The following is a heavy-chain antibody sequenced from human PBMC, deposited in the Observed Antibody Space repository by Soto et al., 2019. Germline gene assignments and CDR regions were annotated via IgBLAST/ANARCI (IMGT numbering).Heavy chain of an antibody. J-gene: IGHJ3*02. CDR3: ARDYDFWSGLHDAFDI. CDR1: GYTFTGYA. CDR2: INAGNGNT. Sequence: GASVKVSCKASGYTFTGYAMHWVRQAPGQRLEWMGWINAGNGNTKYSQKFQGRVTITRDTSASTAYMELSSLRSEDTAVYYCARDYDFWSGLHDAFDIWGQGTMVTVSS. D-gene: IGHD3-3*01. V-gene: IGHV1-3*01.